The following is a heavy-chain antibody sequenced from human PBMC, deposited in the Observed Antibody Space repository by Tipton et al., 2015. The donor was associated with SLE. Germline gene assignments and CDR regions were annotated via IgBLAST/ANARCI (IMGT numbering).Heavy chain of an antibody. J-gene: IGHJ3*02. Sequence: TLSLTCTVSGGSISSHYWSWLRQPPGKGLEWIGYIYYSGATHYNPSLKSRVTISVDTSKTQFSLKMYSVTAADTAVYYCARRADAFDIWGQGTMVTVSS. CDR1: GGSISSHY. CDR2: IYYSGAT. V-gene: IGHV4-59*11. CDR3: ARRADAFDI.